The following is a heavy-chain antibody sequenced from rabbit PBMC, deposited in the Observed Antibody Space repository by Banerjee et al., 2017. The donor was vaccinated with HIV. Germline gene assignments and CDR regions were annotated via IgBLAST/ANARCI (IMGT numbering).Heavy chain of an antibody. Sequence: QEQLEESGGDLVKPEGSLTLTCTASGFSFSSSYWICWVRQAPGKGLEWIACIYAGSSGSTYYASWAKGRFTISKTSSTTVTLQMTSLTVADTATYFCARDLAGVTGWNFGLWGQGTLVTVS. CDR3: ARDLAGVTGWNFGL. CDR1: GFSFSSSYW. D-gene: IGHD4-1*01. J-gene: IGHJ3*01. CDR2: IYAGSSGST. V-gene: IGHV1S45*01.